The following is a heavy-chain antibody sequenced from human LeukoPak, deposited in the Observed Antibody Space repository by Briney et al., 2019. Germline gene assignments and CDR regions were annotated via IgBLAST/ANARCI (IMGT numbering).Heavy chain of an antibody. CDR2: IYISGST. J-gene: IGHJ4*02. V-gene: IGHV4-61*02. Sequence: SETLSLTCTVSGGSISSGGYYWSWIRQPAGKGLEWIGRIYISGSTNYNPFLKSRVTISGDTSKNQFSLKLRSVTAADTAVYYCARFAADYDILTGYYGVSGFDYWGQGTLVTVFS. D-gene: IGHD3-9*01. CDR1: GGSISSGGYY. CDR3: ARFAADYDILTGYYGVSGFDY.